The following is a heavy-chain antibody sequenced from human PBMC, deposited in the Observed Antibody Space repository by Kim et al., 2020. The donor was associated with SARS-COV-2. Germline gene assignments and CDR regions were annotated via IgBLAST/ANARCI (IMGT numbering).Heavy chain of an antibody. J-gene: IGHJ3*02. CDR2: GST. CDR3: ARGNLRFFNI. D-gene: IGHD3-3*01. V-gene: IGHV4-30-2*05. Sequence: GSTYYNPSLKSRVTRSVDTSKKQFSLKWSSVTAADTAVYYWARGNLRFFNIWGQGTMVTVSS.